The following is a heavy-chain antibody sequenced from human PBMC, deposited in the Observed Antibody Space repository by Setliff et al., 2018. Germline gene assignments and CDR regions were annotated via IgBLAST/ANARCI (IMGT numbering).Heavy chain of an antibody. V-gene: IGHV1-69*05. J-gene: IGHJ5*02. CDR1: GGTFSSYA. CDR2: IIPIFGTA. CDR3: ARDPVTIFGVENWFDP. D-gene: IGHD3-3*01. Sequence: GASVKVSCKASGGTFSSYAISWVRQAPGQGLEWMGRIIPIFGTANYAQKFQGRVTITTDESTSTAYMELSSLRSEDTAVYYCARDPVTIFGVENWFDPWGQGTLVTVSS.